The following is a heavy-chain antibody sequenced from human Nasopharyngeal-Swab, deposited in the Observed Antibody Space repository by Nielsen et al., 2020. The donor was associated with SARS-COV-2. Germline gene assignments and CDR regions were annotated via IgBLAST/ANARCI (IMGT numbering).Heavy chain of an antibody. V-gene: IGHV3-11*04. D-gene: IGHD6-13*01. Sequence: GESLKISCAASGFTFSDYYMSWIRQAPGKGLEWVSYISSSGSTIYYADSVKGRFTISRDNAKNSLYLQMNSLRAEDTAVYYCARDGSGTIAAAGPYYFDYWGQGTLVTVSS. CDR2: ISSSGSTI. CDR3: ARDGSGTIAAAGPYYFDY. J-gene: IGHJ4*02. CDR1: GFTFSDYY.